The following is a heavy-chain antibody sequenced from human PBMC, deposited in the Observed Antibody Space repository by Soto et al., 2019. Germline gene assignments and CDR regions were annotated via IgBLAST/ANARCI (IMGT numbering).Heavy chain of an antibody. J-gene: IGHJ5*02. CDR2: INPNSGGT. D-gene: IGHD3-3*01. CDR3: ARDTTYYDFWSGYNWFDP. CDR1: GYTFTGYY. V-gene: IGHV1-2*04. Sequence: ASVKVSCKASGYTFTGYYMHWVRQAPGQGLEWMGWINPNSGGTNYAQKFQGWVTMTRDTSISTAYMELSRLRSDDTAVYYCARDTTYYDFWSGYNWFDPWGQGALVTVSS.